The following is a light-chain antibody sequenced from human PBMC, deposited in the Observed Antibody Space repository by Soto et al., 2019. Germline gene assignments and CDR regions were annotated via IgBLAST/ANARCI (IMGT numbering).Light chain of an antibody. J-gene: IGLJ1*01. Sequence: ALAQPRSVSGSPGQSVTISCTGSSSDVGDFNFVSWYQQHPGKAPKLMVYDVNKRPLGVPDRFSGSKSGNTASLTISGLQAEDVADYFCRSYVVTSPDVFGSGTKVTVL. V-gene: IGLV2-11*01. CDR3: RSYVVTSPDV. CDR1: SSDVGDFNF. CDR2: DVN.